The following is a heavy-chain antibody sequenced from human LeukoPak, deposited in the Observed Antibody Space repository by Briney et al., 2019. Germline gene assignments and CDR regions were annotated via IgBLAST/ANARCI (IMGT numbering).Heavy chain of an antibody. CDR3: ARGVRGAGLPGRFDY. V-gene: IGHV4-59*01. CDR1: GGSFSGYY. J-gene: IGHJ4*02. Sequence: SETLSLTCAVYGGSFSGYYWSWIRQPPGKGLEWIGYIYYSGSTNYNPSLKSRVTISVDTSKNQFSLKLSSVTAADTAVYYCARGVRGAGLPGRFDYWGQGTLVTVSS. CDR2: IYYSGST. D-gene: IGHD6-19*01.